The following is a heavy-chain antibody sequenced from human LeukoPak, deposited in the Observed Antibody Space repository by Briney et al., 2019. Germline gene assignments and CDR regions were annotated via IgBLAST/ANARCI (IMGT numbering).Heavy chain of an antibody. CDR2: ISSSSSYI. J-gene: IGHJ6*03. CDR3: AREPVDTAMVTILNYYYYYMDV. CDR1: GFAFSSYS. D-gene: IGHD5-18*01. V-gene: IGHV3-21*01. Sequence: PGRSLRLSCAASGFAFSSYSMNWVRQAPGKGLEWVSSISSSSSYIYYADSVKGRFTISRDNAKNSLYLQMNSLRAEDTAVYYCAREPVDTAMVTILNYYYYYMDVWGKGTTVTVSS.